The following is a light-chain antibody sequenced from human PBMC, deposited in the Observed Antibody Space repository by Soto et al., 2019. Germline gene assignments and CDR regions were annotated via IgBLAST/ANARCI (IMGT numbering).Light chain of an antibody. Sequence: EIVLTQSPATLYLSPGERATLSCRASQSVGSFLAWYQQKPGQSPRLLIYDASNRDTGIPARFSGSGSVTVFTLTISGLEPEDFAVYFCQQRGYWPMTFGQGTKLEIK. J-gene: IGKJ2*01. CDR1: QSVGSF. V-gene: IGKV3-11*01. CDR3: QQRGYWPMT. CDR2: DAS.